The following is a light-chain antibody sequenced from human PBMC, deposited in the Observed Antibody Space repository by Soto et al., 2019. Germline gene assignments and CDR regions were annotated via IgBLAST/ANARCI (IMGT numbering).Light chain of an antibody. CDR3: QQRTIWPLT. CDR2: DAS. Sequence: EVVLTQSPATLSLSPAEGATLSCRASQNISIYLAWYQQKPGQAPRLLIYDASNRATGIPARFSGSGSGTDFTLTISSLEPEEFAVYYCQQRTIWPLTFGGGTKVEI. J-gene: IGKJ4*01. V-gene: IGKV3-11*01. CDR1: QNISIY.